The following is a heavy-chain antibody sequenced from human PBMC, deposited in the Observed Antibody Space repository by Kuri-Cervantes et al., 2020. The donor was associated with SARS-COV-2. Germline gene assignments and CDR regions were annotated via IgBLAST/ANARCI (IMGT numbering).Heavy chain of an antibody. Sequence: GGSLRPSCAASGFTFSSYGMHWVRQAPGKGLEWVAFIRYDGSNKYYADSVKGRFTISRDNSKNTLYLQMNSLRSEDTAVYYCATDYIYSSEPFDYWGQGTLVTVSS. J-gene: IGHJ4*02. CDR2: IRYDGSNK. CDR1: GFTFSSYG. D-gene: IGHD3-22*01. V-gene: IGHV3-30*02. CDR3: ATDYIYSSEPFDY.